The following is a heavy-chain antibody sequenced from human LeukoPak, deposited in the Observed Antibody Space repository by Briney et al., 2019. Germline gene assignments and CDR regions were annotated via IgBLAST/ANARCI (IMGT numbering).Heavy chain of an antibody. J-gene: IGHJ3*02. D-gene: IGHD3-10*01. CDR3: ARAGYYGAFDI. V-gene: IGHV4-34*01. Sequence: SETLSLTCAVYGGSFSGYYWSWIRQPPGKGLEWIGEINHSGSTYYNPSLKSRVTISVDTSKNQFSLKLSSVTAADTAVYYCARAGYYGAFDIWGQGTMVTVSS. CDR1: GGSFSGYY. CDR2: INHSGST.